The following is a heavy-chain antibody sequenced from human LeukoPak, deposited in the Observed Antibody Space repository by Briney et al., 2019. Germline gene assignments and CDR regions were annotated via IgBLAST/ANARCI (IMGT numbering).Heavy chain of an antibody. J-gene: IGHJ4*02. Sequence: GGSLRLSCAASGFTFDVYAMHWVRPAPGKGLEWVSGINWNSGSIDYADSVKGRFTISRGNAKNSLYLQMNSLRVEDTALYYCAKDIRGGWTTGTQGYLDYWGQGTLVTVSS. D-gene: IGHD4-17*01. CDR1: GFTFDVYA. V-gene: IGHV3-9*01. CDR2: INWNSGSI. CDR3: AKDIRGGWTTGTQGYLDY.